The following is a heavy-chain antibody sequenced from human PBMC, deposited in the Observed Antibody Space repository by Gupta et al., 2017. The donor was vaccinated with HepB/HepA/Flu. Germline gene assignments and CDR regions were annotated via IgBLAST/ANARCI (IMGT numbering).Heavy chain of an antibody. CDR2: ISSSGSTI. CDR3: ARVGRGWYYFDY. J-gene: IGHJ4*02. V-gene: IGHV3-48*03. CDR1: GFTFIRSA. D-gene: IGHD6-19*01. Sequence: EVQLVESGGGLVQPGGSLRLSCAASGFTFIRSAMNWVRQAPGKGLEWVSYISSSGSTIYYADSVKGRFTISRDNAKNSLYLQMNSLRAEDTAAYYCARVGRGWYYFDYWGQATLVTVSS.